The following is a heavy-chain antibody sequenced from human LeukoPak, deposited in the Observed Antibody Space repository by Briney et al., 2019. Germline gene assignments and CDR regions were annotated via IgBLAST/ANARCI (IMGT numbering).Heavy chain of an antibody. CDR3: AKDLSRQRRGLNYGPWFDP. CDR2: VSAGGYT. D-gene: IGHD5-18*01. J-gene: IGHJ5*02. Sequence: PSETLSLTCTVSGDSMKNSYWTWIRQPVGNAMEWIGRVSAGGYTSHNPSLKSRVIMSVDVSTNQFSLNLTSVTAADTAVYFCAKDLSRQRRGLNYGPWFDPWGRGTLVTVSS. CDR1: GDSMKNSY. V-gene: IGHV4-4*07.